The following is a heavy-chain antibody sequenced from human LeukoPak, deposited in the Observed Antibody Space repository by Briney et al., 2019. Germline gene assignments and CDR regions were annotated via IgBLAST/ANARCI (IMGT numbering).Heavy chain of an antibody. CDR3: ARDLGYCTNGVCLTRFDY. Sequence: GASVKVSCKASGYTFTSYYMHWVRQAPGQGLEWMGILNPSGGSTSYAQKFQGRVTMTRDTSTSTVYMELSSLRAEDTAVYYCARDLGYCTNGVCLTRFDYWGQGTLVAVSS. J-gene: IGHJ4*02. CDR2: LNPSGGST. D-gene: IGHD2-8*01. V-gene: IGHV1-46*01. CDR1: GYTFTSYY.